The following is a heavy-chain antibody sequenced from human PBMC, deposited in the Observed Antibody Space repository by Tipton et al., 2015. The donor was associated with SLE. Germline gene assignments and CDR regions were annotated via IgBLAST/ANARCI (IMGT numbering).Heavy chain of an antibody. CDR3: ARDLGRLYFDY. J-gene: IGHJ4*02. Sequence: TLSLTCTVSGGSISSSSYYWGWIRQPPGKGLEWIGTISYSGSTYYNPSLKSRVTISVDTSKNQFSLKLSSVTAAGTAVYYCARDLGRLYFDYWGQGTLVTVSS. CDR2: ISYSGST. V-gene: IGHV4-39*07. D-gene: IGHD3-16*01. CDR1: GGSISSSSYY.